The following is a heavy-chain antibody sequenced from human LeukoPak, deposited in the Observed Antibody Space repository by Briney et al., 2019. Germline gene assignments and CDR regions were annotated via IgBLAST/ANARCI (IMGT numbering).Heavy chain of an antibody. CDR2: IYYSGST. Sequence: SETLSLTCTVSGGSISSYYWSWIRQPPGKGLEWVGYIYYSGSTNYNPSLKSRVTISVDTSKTQFSLKLSSVTAADTAVYYCAREFTMVLGGRHWFDPWGQGTLVTVSS. CDR3: AREFTMVLGGRHWFDP. J-gene: IGHJ5*02. CDR1: GGSISSYY. V-gene: IGHV4-59*01. D-gene: IGHD3-10*01.